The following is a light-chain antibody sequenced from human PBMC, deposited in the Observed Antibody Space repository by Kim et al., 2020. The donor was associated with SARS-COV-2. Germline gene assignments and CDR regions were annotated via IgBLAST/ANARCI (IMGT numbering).Light chain of an antibody. CDR1: SLRTYY. Sequence: SSELTQDPAVSVALGQTVRITCQGDSLRTYYASWYQQKPGQAPVLVIYGKNSRPSGIPDRFSGSRSGNTASLTITGAQAEDEADYYCNSRDSSGYVFGTGTKVTVL. J-gene: IGLJ1*01. V-gene: IGLV3-19*01. CDR3: NSRDSSGYV. CDR2: GKN.